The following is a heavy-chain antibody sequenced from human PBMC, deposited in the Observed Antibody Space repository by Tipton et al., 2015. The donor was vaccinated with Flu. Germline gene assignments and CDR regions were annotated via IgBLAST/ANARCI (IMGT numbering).Heavy chain of an antibody. D-gene: IGHD2/OR15-2a*01. Sequence: SLRLSCAASGFTFSSYEMNWVRQAPGKGLEWVSYISSSGSTIYYADSVKGRFTISRDNAKNSLYLQMNSLRAEDTAVYYCARLGFPGAEAFDIWGQGTMVTVSS. V-gene: IGHV3-48*03. CDR3: ARLGFPGAEAFDI. CDR1: GFTFSSYE. CDR2: ISSSGSTI. J-gene: IGHJ3*02.